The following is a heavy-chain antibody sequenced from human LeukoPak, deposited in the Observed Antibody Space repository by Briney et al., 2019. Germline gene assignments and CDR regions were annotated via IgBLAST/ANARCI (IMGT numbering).Heavy chain of an antibody. V-gene: IGHV4-30-2*01. CDR2: IYPRGST. J-gene: IGHJ3*01. Sequence: SQTLSLTCAVSGGSISSGDYSWNWIRQPPGKGLEWIAFIYPRGSTYYNPSLKSRVTISLDRSKNHFSLRLTSVTAADTAVYYCARLSAAVHLGAFDLWGQGTMVTVSS. D-gene: IGHD3-3*01. CDR3: ARLSAAVHLGAFDL. CDR1: GGSISSGDYS.